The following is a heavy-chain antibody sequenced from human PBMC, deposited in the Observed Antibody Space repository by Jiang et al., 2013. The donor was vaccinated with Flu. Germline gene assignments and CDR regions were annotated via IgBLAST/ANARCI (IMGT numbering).Heavy chain of an antibody. J-gene: IGHJ5*02. D-gene: IGHD3-3*01. Sequence: GPGLVKPSQTLSLTCTVSGGSISNVNYFWSWIRRPAGKGLEYIGRIHSSGSTNYNPSLKSRVTISVDTSKNQFSLKLTSVTAADTAVYHCARVVGSKSGPSEDWFDPWGQGTLVTVSS. V-gene: IGHV4-61*02. CDR1: GGSISNVNYF. CDR2: IHSSGST. CDR3: ARVVGSKSGPSEDWFDP.